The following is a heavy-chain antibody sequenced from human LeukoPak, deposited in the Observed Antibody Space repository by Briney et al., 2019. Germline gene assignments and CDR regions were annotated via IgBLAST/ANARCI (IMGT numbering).Heavy chain of an antibody. J-gene: IGHJ4*02. Sequence: ASVKVSCKASGYTFTGYYMHWVRQAPGQGLEWMGWINPNSGGTNYAQKFQGRVTMTRDTSISTAYMELSRLRSGDTAVYYCAREVYLGAVAGTDYFDYWGQGTLVTVSS. CDR3: AREVYLGAVAGTDYFDY. CDR1: GYTFTGYY. V-gene: IGHV1-2*02. CDR2: INPNSGGT. D-gene: IGHD6-19*01.